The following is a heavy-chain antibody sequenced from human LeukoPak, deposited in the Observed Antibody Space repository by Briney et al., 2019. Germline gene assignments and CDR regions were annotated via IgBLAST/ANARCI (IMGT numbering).Heavy chain of an antibody. J-gene: IGHJ4*02. V-gene: IGHV2-70*04. D-gene: IGHD4-23*01. Sequence: SGPALVKPTQTLTLTCTFSGFSLSTTAMRVNWIRQPPGKALEWLARIDWDDEKFYSASLKTRLTISKDTSKNQVVLTMANMDPVDTATYYCARMLDYGSNSVLDYWGQGILVTVSS. CDR3: ARMLDYGSNSVLDY. CDR2: IDWDDEK. CDR1: GFSLSTTAMR.